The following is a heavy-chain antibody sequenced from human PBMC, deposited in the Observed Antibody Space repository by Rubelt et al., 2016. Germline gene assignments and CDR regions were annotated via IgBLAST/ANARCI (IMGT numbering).Heavy chain of an antibody. CDR2: FNPGNVNT. CDR1: GYTFTSYA. Sequence: QVQLVQSGAEVKKPGASVKVSCKASGYTFTSYALHWVRQAPGQRLEWMGWFNPGNVNTKYSQSFLGRVTITRETSATTAYMGRSSRRSEDTAMYYCASSRNDLVGATDDAFDVWGQGTMVTVSS. J-gene: IGHJ3*01. CDR3: ASSRNDLVGATDDAFDV. D-gene: IGHD1-26*01. V-gene: IGHV1-3*01.